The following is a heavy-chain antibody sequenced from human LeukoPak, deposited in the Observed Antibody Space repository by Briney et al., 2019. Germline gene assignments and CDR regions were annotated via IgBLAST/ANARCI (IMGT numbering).Heavy chain of an antibody. D-gene: IGHD1-26*01. J-gene: IGHJ4*02. Sequence: PGGSLRLSCAASGFSFRSYGMSWVRQAPGKGLEWVSAISGSGGSTYYADSVKGRFTISRDNSKNTLYLQMNSLRAEDTAVYYCAKGGSGSYPFDYWGQGTLVTVSS. CDR3: AKGGSGSYPFDY. CDR2: ISGSGGST. V-gene: IGHV3-23*01. CDR1: GFSFRSYG.